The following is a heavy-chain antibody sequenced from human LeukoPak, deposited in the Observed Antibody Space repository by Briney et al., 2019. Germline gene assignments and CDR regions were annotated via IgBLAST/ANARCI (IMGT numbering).Heavy chain of an antibody. CDR3: ARAKQYSSSWYGEFDY. CDR2: IIPIIGTA. V-gene: IGHV1-69*01. CDR1: GGTFSSYA. Sequence: SVKLSCKASGGTFSSYAISWVRQAPGQGLEWMGGIIPIIGTANYAQKFQGRVTITADESTSTAYMELSSLRSEDTAVYYCARAKQYSSSWYGEFDYWGQGTLVTVSS. J-gene: IGHJ4*02. D-gene: IGHD6-13*01.